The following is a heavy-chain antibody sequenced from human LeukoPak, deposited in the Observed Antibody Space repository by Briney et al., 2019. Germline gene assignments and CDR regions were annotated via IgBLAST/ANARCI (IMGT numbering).Heavy chain of an antibody. CDR3: ARDYSSD. V-gene: IGHV4-39*07. CDR2: IYYSGST. CDR1: GGSISSSSYY. Sequence: PSETLSLTCTVSGGSISSSSYYWGWIRPPPGKGLEWIGSIYYSGSTYYNPSLKSRVTISVDTSKNQFSLKLSSVTAADTAVYYCARDYSSDWGQGTLVTVSS. J-gene: IGHJ4*02. D-gene: IGHD6-19*01.